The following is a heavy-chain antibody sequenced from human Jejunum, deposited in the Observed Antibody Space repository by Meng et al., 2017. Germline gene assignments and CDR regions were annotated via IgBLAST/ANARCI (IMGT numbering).Heavy chain of an antibody. CDR2: FYGSGST. J-gene: IGHJ4*02. V-gene: IGHV4-4*07. CDR3: VRLTPGYTYLFDY. CDR1: GDSISSYY. D-gene: IGHD5-18*01. Sequence: VQLQESGPGLIKPSGTLSLTCTVSGDSISSYYWSWIRQPAGKGLEWIGRFYGSGSTNYNPSLESRVSMSRDTSKNQLSLNLRSVTAADTAVYYCVRLTPGYTYLFDYWGQGTLVTVSS.